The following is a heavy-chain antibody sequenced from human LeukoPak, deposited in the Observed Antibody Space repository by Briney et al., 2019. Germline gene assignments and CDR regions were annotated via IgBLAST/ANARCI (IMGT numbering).Heavy chain of an antibody. D-gene: IGHD3-22*01. J-gene: IGHJ4*02. CDR1: GYTFTSYA. CDR2: INAGNGNT. V-gene: IGHV1-3*01. CDR3: ARDSGNYYDSSGYGDY. Sequence: ASVKVSCKASGYTFTSYAMHWVRQAPGQRLEWMGWINAGNGNTKYSQKFQGRVTITRDTSASTAYMELSSLRSEDTAVYYCARDSGNYYDSSGYGDYWGRGTLVTVSS.